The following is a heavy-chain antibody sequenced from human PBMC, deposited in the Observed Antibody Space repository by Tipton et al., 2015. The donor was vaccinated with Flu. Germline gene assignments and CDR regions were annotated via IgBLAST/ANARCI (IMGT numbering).Heavy chain of an antibody. D-gene: IGHD3-3*01. V-gene: IGHV4-59*01. CDR3: ARSTVGIFGVVEGPHGLDV. Sequence: TLSLTCTVSGVFFSSYYWNWIRQPPGKGLEWIGYIYNNKYTNYNPSLKSRVTISVDMSKNQFSLRLRSVTAADTAVYYCARSTVGIFGVVEGPHGLDVWGHGTTVTVSS. CDR1: GVFFSSYY. J-gene: IGHJ6*02. CDR2: IYNNKYT.